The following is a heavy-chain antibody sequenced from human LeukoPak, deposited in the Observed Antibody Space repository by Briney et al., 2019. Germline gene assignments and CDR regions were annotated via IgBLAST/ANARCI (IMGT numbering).Heavy chain of an antibody. D-gene: IGHD3-22*01. CDR1: GGSISSSSYY. V-gene: IGHV4-39*07. CDR2: IYYSGST. CDR3: ARNDDSSGYYLRHAFDI. Sequence: SETLSLTCTVSGGSISSSSYYWGWIRQPPGKGLEWIGSIYYSGSTYYNPSLKSRVTISVDTSKNQFSLNLSSVTAADTAVYYCARNDDSSGYYLRHAFDIWGQGTMVTVSS. J-gene: IGHJ3*02.